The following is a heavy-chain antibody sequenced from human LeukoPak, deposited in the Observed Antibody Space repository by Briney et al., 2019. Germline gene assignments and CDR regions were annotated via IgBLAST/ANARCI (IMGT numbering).Heavy chain of an antibody. J-gene: IGHJ5*02. CDR1: GGTFSSYA. Sequence: GASVKVSCKASGGTFSSYAIGWVRQAPGQGLEWMGIINPSGGSTSYAQKFQGRVTMTRDTSTSTVYMELSSLRSEDTAVYYCARDRHYDFWSGYYKGGGWFDPWGQGTLVTVSS. D-gene: IGHD3-3*01. CDR3: ARDRHYDFWSGYYKGGGWFDP. V-gene: IGHV1-46*01. CDR2: INPSGGST.